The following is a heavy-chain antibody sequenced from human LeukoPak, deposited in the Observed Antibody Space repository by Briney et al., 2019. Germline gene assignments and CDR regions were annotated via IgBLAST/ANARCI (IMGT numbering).Heavy chain of an antibody. Sequence: SETLSLTCAVSGYSISSGYYWGWIRQPPGKGLEWIGSIYHSGSTYYNPSLKSRVTISVDTSKNQFSLKLSSVTAADTAVYYCARGSSGLDYFDYWGQGTLVTVSS. CDR1: GYSISSGYY. CDR2: IYHSGST. J-gene: IGHJ4*02. V-gene: IGHV4-38-2*01. D-gene: IGHD6-19*01. CDR3: ARGSSGLDYFDY.